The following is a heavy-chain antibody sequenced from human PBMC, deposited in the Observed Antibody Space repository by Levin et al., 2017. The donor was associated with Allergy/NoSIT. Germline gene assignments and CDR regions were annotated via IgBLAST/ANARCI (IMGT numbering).Heavy chain of an antibody. D-gene: IGHD3-10*01. J-gene: IGHJ5*02. CDR3: ARRLAGEVPGNWFDP. Sequence: GESLKISCKGSGYSFTTYWIGWVRQMPGKGLEWMGIIYPSDSDTRYSPSFQGQVTISADKSTNTAYLQWSSLKASDTAMYYCARRLAGEVPGNWFDPWGQGTLVTVSS. CDR2: IYPSDSDT. V-gene: IGHV5-51*01. CDR1: GYSFTTYW.